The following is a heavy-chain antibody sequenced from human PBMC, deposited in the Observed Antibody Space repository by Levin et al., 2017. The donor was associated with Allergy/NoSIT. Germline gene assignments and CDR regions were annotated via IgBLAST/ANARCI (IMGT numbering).Heavy chain of an antibody. Sequence: SETLSLTCAVYGGSFSGYYWSWIRQPPGKGLEWIGEINHSGSTNYNPSLKSRVTISVDTSKNQFSLKLSSVTAADTAVYYCARDRAVVVTASRADYWGQGTLVTVSS. J-gene: IGHJ4*02. CDR2: INHSGST. CDR1: GGSFSGYY. CDR3: ARDRAVVVTASRADY. V-gene: IGHV4-34*01. D-gene: IGHD2-21*02.